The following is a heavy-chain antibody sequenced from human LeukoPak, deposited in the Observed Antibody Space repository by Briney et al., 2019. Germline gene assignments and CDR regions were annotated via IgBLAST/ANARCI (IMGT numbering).Heavy chain of an antibody. J-gene: IGHJ4*02. V-gene: IGHV3-21*01. D-gene: IGHD3-16*01. CDR2: VSTGSNYI. CDR3: ARGGGPFDY. Sequence: GGSLRLSCTASGFTFSSYRLNWVRQAPGKGLEWVSSVSTGSNYIYYADSVKGRFTISRDNDKNSLYLQMNSLRVEDTAVYYCARGGGPFDYWGQGTLVTVSS. CDR1: GFTFSSYR.